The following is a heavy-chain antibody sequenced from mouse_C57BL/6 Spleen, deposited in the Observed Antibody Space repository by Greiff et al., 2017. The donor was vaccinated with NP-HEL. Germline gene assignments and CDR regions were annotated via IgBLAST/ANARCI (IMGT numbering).Heavy chain of an antibody. CDR2: INPNNGGT. Sequence: VQLQQSGPELVKPGASVKISCKASGYTFTDYYMNWVKQSHGKSLEWIGDINPNNGGTSYNQKFKGKATLTVDKSSSTAYMELRSLTSEDSAVYYCARPTVVARRFAYWGQGTLVTVSA. D-gene: IGHD1-1*01. CDR3: ARPTVVARRFAY. V-gene: IGHV1-26*01. J-gene: IGHJ3*01. CDR1: GYTFTDYY.